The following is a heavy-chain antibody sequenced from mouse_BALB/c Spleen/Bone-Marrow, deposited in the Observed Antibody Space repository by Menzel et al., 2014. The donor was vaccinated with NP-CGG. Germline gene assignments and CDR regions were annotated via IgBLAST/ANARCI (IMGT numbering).Heavy chain of an antibody. CDR2: IHPSDSET. J-gene: IGHJ3*01. V-gene: IGHV1-74*01. CDR3: ARFGNYEGFAY. D-gene: IGHD2-1*01. Sequence: VQLQQSGAELVRPGASVRLSCKASGCSFTNYWMNWVKQRPGQGLEWIGMIHPSDSETRLNQKFKDKATLTVDKSSSTAYMQLGSPTSEDSAVYYCARFGNYEGFAYWGQGTLVTVSA. CDR1: GCSFTNYW.